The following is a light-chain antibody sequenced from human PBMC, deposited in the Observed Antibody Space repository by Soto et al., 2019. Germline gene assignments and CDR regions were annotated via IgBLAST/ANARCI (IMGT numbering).Light chain of an antibody. V-gene: IGKV3-20*01. J-gene: IGKJ3*01. CDR1: QSVPCTY. Sequence: EIVLTQPPGTLSLSPGERATLSCRAIQSVPCTYLVWYQQKPCQAPSLLIYGASTRATGIRDSFSGSGSGTDFTLTISRLEPEDFAVYFCQQYGSSPPFTFGPGTKVDI. CDR3: QQYGSSPPFT. CDR2: GAS.